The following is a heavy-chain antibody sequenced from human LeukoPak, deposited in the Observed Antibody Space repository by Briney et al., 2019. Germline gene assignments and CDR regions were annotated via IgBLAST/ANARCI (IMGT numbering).Heavy chain of an antibody. CDR2: ISSSGSTI. CDR1: GFTVSNIY. CDR3: ARSDPWGIAAFGGYFDY. J-gene: IGHJ4*02. Sequence: PGGSLRLSCTASGFTVSNIYMSWIRQAPGKGLEGVSYISSSGSTIYYADSVKGRFTISRDNAKNSLYLQMNSLRAEDTAVYYCARSDPWGIAAFGGYFDYWGQGTLVTVSS. V-gene: IGHV3-11*01. D-gene: IGHD6-13*01.